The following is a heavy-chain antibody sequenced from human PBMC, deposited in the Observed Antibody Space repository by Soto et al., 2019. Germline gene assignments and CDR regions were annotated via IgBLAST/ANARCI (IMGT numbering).Heavy chain of an antibody. D-gene: IGHD6-13*01. CDR2: INAGNGNT. Sequence: ASVEASCKASGYTFTSYAMQWVRQAPGQRLEWMGWINAGNGNTKYSQKFQGRVTITRDTSASTAYMELSSLRSEDTAVYYCASDSSSWYSSYYYYGMDVWGQGTTVTVSS. V-gene: IGHV1-3*01. CDR1: GYTFTSYA. J-gene: IGHJ6*02. CDR3: ASDSSSWYSSYYYYGMDV.